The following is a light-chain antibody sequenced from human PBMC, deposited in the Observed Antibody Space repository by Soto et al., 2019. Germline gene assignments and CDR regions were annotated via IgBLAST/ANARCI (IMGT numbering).Light chain of an antibody. CDR2: TAT. J-gene: IGKJ3*01. Sequence: DIQVTQSPSSLSASVGDRVTITCRTSHNMATYLYWYQHRPGKAPNLLIYTATSLQSGVTSRFSGSGTWTDFTLNISALQPEDFTSYFCQQTYATPFTFGRGTTV. CDR3: QQTYATPFT. V-gene: IGKV1-39*01. CDR1: HNMATY.